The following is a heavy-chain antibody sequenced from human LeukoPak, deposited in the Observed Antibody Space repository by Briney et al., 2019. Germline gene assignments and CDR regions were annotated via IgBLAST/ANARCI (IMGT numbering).Heavy chain of an antibody. D-gene: IGHD3-3*01. CDR1: GYTFTSYD. V-gene: IGHV1-8*03. Sequence: GASVKVSCKASGYTFTSYDINWVRQATGQGREWMGWMNPNSGNTGYAQKFQGRVTITRNTSISTAYMELSSLRSEDTAVYYCARGNKRITIFGVVMVYYFDYWGQGTLVTVSS. CDR3: ARGNKRITIFGVVMVYYFDY. J-gene: IGHJ4*02. CDR2: MNPNSGNT.